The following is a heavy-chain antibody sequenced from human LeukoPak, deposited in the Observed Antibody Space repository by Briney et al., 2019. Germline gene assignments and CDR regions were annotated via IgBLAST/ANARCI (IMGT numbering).Heavy chain of an antibody. J-gene: IGHJ4*02. Sequence: GGSLRLSCAASGFTFSSYAMHWVRQAPGKGLEWVAVISYDGSNKYYADSVKGRFTISRDNSKNTLYLQMNSLRAEDTAVYYCARPRSLWFGESHFDYWGQGTLVTVSS. CDR1: GFTFSSYA. V-gene: IGHV3-30-3*01. D-gene: IGHD3-10*01. CDR3: ARPRSLWFGESHFDY. CDR2: ISYDGSNK.